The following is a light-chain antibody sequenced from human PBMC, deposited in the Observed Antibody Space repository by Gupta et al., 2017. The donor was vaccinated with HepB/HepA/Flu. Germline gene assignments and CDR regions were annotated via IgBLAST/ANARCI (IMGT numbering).Light chain of an antibody. V-gene: IGKV3-15*01. CDR2: GAS. CDR1: QTVTTN. Sequence: ETVLTQSPDTLSLSPGERATLSCRASQTVTTNLAWYQQTPGQTPRLLIYGASIRASGIPDRFSGSGCATEFTLTSSRRQSEDFAVYYGQQYNGSWTFGQGTKVEVK. J-gene: IGKJ1*01. CDR3: QQYNGSWT.